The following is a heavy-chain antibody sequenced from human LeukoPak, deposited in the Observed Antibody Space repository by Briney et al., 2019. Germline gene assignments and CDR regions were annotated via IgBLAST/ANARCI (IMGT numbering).Heavy chain of an antibody. V-gene: IGHV1-58*01. CDR1: GFTFTSSA. CDR3: AADGGKLRRGTYFYYYMDV. Sequence: GASVKVSCKASGFTFTSSAVQWVRQARGQRLEWIGWIVVGSGKTNYAQKFQERVTITRDMSTSTAYMELSSLRSEDTAVYYCAADGGKLRRGTYFYYYMDVWGKGTTVTVSS. CDR2: IVVGSGKT. J-gene: IGHJ6*03. D-gene: IGHD3-16*01.